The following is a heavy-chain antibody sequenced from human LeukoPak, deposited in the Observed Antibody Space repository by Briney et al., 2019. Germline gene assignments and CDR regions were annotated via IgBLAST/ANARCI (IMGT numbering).Heavy chain of an antibody. J-gene: IGHJ6*04. Sequence: QSGGSLRLSCAASGFTFSDSWMSWVRQAPGKGLEWVANMNQDGSAKGYVDSVKGRFTISRDNARNSLYLQMSSLRPEDTAVYYCATYTHWVAGDVWGKGTTVTVSS. CDR2: MNQDGSAK. CDR1: GFTFSDSW. V-gene: IGHV3-7*01. D-gene: IGHD3-16*01. CDR3: ATYTHWVAGDV.